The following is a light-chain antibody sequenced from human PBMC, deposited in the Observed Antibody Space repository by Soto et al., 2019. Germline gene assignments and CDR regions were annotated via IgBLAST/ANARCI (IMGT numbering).Light chain of an antibody. Sequence: EIVLTQSPATLSLSPGERVTLSCRASQSIGRCLAWYQHKPGQAPRLLIYDASNRATGIPARFSGSGSGTDFILTISRLEPEDFADYYCQQRANWLTFGGGTKVEIK. CDR1: QSIGRC. V-gene: IGKV3-11*01. J-gene: IGKJ4*01. CDR2: DAS. CDR3: QQRANWLT.